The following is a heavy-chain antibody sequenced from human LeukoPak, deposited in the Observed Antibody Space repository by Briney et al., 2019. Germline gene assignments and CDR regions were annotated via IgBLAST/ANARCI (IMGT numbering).Heavy chain of an antibody. V-gene: IGHV3-23*01. CDR3: AKTPEEGDFWSGYYYYFDY. CDR1: GFTFSSYA. D-gene: IGHD3-3*01. J-gene: IGHJ4*02. Sequence: PGGSLRLSCKASGFTFSSYAMSWVRQAPGKGLEWVSAISGGGGSTYYADSVKGRFTISRDNSKNTLYLQMNSLRAEDTAVYYCAKTPEEGDFWSGYYYYFDYWGQGTLVTVSS. CDR2: ISGGGGST.